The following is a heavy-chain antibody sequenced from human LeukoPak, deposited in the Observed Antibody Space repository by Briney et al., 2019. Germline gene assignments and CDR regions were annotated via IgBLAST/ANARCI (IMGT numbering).Heavy chain of an antibody. Sequence: GGSLRLSCAASGFTFSSHGMNWVRQAPGKGLEWVSGISPSGGITYYTDSVKGRFTISRDISKNTFYLQMSSLTADDAALYYCAKDQQGGAGSGRFDYWGQGTLVTVSS. CDR3: AKDQQGGAGSGRFDY. CDR1: GFTFSSHG. CDR2: ISPSGGIT. V-gene: IGHV3-23*01. J-gene: IGHJ4*02. D-gene: IGHD3-10*01.